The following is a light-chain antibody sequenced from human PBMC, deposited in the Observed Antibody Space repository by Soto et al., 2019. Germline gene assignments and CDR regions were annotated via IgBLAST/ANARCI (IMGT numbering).Light chain of an antibody. Sequence: QSVLTQPASVSGSPGQSITISCTGTSSDVGGYNYVSWYQQHPGKAPKLMIYDVSNRPSGVSNRFSGSKSGNTASLTISGLQAEEEADYYCSSYKSSSTLSYVFGIGTKVTFL. J-gene: IGLJ1*01. CDR3: SSYKSSSTLSYV. CDR2: DVS. CDR1: SSDVGGYNY. V-gene: IGLV2-14*01.